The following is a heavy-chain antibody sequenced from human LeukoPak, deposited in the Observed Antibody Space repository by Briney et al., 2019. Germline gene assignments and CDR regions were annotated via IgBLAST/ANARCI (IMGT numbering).Heavy chain of an antibody. CDR1: GFTFSSYA. CDR2: ISGSGGST. CDR3: AKDGLAWRRAAAGDGY. V-gene: IGHV3-23*01. D-gene: IGHD6-13*01. Sequence: PGGSLRLSCAASGFTFSSYAMSWVRQAPGKGLEWVSAISGSGGSTYYADSVKGRFTISRDNSKNTLYLQMNSLRAEDTAVYYCAKDGLAWRRAAAGDGYWGQGTLVTVSS. J-gene: IGHJ4*02.